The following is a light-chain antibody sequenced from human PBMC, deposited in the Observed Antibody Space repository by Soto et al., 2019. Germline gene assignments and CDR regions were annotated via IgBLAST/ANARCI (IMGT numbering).Light chain of an antibody. CDR2: GAS. V-gene: IGKV3-20*01. CDR3: PQYGSSALT. J-gene: IGKJ4*01. Sequence: IFLTQSPGTLSLSPGERATLSCRASQSVSSIYLAWYQQKPGQAPRLLIYGASSRATGIPDRFSGSGSGTDFTLTISRLEPEDFAVYYCPQYGSSALTFGGGTKVDNK. CDR1: QSVSSIY.